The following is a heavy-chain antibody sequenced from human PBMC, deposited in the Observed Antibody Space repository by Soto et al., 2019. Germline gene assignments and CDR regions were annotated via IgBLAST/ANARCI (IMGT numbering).Heavy chain of an antibody. CDR1: GFTFSSYA. CDR2: ISYDGSNK. J-gene: IGHJ6*02. CDR3: ARDRGSGRDYYDGMDV. D-gene: IGHD3-10*01. Sequence: QVQLVESGGGVVQPGRSLRLSCAASGFTFSSYAMHWVRQAPGKGLEWVAVISYDGSNKYYADSVKGRFTISRDNSKNTLYLQMNSLRAEDTAVYYCARDRGSGRDYYDGMDVWGQGTTVTVSS. V-gene: IGHV3-30-3*01.